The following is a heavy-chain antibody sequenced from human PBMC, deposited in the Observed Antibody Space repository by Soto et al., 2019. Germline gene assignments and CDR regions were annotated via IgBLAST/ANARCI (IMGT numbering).Heavy chain of an antibody. CDR1: GGTFSSYA. Sequence: ASVKVSCKASGGTFSSYAISWVRQAPGQGLEWMGGIIPIFGTANYAQKFQGRVTITADESTSTAYMELSSLRSEDTAVYYCARDRESIRFLEWPYPNWFDPWGQGTLVTVSS. CDR3: ARDRESIRFLEWPYPNWFDP. J-gene: IGHJ5*02. CDR2: IIPIFGTA. V-gene: IGHV1-69*13. D-gene: IGHD3-3*01.